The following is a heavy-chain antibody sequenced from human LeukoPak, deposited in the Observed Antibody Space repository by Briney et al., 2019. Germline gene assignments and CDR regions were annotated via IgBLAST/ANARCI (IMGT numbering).Heavy chain of an antibody. V-gene: IGHV4-59*01. Sequence: SETLSLTCSFSDDSITMYYWTWIRQPPAKGLEWIGYVDHTGSTNFNPSLNGRVSISRDTTKNLFSLRLRSVTAADTAVYFCARGRVSSSTWYSTYYYYFYMDVWGKGTTVTVSS. D-gene: IGHD1-1*01. CDR1: DDSITMYY. J-gene: IGHJ6*03. CDR2: VDHTGST. CDR3: ARGRVSSSTWYSTYYYYFYMDV.